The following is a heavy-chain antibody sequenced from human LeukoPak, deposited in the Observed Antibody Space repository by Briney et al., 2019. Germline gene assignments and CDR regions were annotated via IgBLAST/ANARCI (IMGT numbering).Heavy chain of an antibody. J-gene: IGHJ4*02. Sequence: PSETLSLTCIVSGGSISSSSYYWGWIRQPPGKGLEWIGSIYYSGSTYYNPSLKSRVTISVDTSKNQFSLKLSSVTAADTAIYYCARNKYTSGWSTFDHWGQGTLVTVSS. D-gene: IGHD6-19*01. CDR2: IYYSGST. CDR3: ARNKYTSGWSTFDH. CDR1: GGSISSSSYY. V-gene: IGHV4-39*01.